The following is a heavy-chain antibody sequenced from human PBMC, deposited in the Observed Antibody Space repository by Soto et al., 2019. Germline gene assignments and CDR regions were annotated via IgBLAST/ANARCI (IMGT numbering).Heavy chain of an antibody. Sequence: QVQLVESGGGVVQPGRSLRLSCAASGFIFSTYGMHWVGQAPGKGLEWVAVIFYDGSNKYYADSVKGRFTISRDNSKNTLDLQMHSLRAEDTALYYCAKESRSYYSGSGSYFGMDVWGQGTTVTVSS. CDR3: AKESRSYYSGSGSYFGMDV. CDR1: GFIFSTYG. J-gene: IGHJ6*02. V-gene: IGHV3-30*18. D-gene: IGHD3-10*01. CDR2: IFYDGSNK.